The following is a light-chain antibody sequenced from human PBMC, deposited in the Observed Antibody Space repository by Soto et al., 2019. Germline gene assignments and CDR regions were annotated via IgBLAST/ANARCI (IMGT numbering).Light chain of an antibody. J-gene: IGKJ1*01. Sequence: EIVMTQAPATLSVSPGERATLSCRASQRITTVAWYQQKPGQAPRLLIYGASSRATGIPDRFSGSGSGTDFTLTISSLQPEDFATYYCQQSYSTPRTFGQGTKVDIK. V-gene: IGKV3D-15*01. CDR2: GAS. CDR3: QQSYSTPRT. CDR1: QRITT.